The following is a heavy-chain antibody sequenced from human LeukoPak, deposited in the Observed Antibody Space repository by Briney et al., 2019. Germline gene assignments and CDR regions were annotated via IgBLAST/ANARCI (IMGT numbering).Heavy chain of an antibody. CDR3: TGSSFITMVRGGRTYYFDY. V-gene: IGHV1-69*06. D-gene: IGHD3-10*01. CDR1: VGTFSSYA. Sequence: ASVKVSCKASVGTFSSYAISWVRQPPGQGLEWMGGIIPIFGTANYAQKFQGRVTITADKSTSKAYMELSSLRSEDTAVYYCTGSSFITMVRGGRTYYFDYWGQGTLVTVSS. J-gene: IGHJ4*02. CDR2: IIPIFGTA.